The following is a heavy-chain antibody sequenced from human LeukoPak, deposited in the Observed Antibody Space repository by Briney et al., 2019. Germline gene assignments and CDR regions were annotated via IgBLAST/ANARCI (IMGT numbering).Heavy chain of an antibody. D-gene: IGHD3-10*01. V-gene: IGHV4-59*01. CDR3: ARVTSSGSGSYQYYYYYMDV. J-gene: IGHJ6*03. Sequence: SETLSLTCTVSGGSISSYYWSWIRQPQGKGLEWIGYIYYSGSTNYNPSLKSRVTISVDTSKNQFSLKLSSVTAADTAVYYCARVTSSGSGSYQYYYYYMDVWGKGTTVTISS. CDR1: GGSISSYY. CDR2: IYYSGST.